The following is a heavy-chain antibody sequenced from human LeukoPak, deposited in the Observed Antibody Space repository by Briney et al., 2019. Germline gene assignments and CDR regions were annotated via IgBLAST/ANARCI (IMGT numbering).Heavy chain of an antibody. V-gene: IGHV1-8*01. CDR3: ASGAYCGGDCYSNWFGP. CDR2: MNPNSGNT. D-gene: IGHD2-21*02. CDR1: GYTFTSYD. Sequence: ASVKVSCTASGYTFTSYDINWVRQATGQGLEWMGWMNPNSGNTGYAQKFQGRVTITADKSTSTAYMELSSLRSEDTAVYYCASGAYCGGDCYSNWFGPWGQGTLVTVSS. J-gene: IGHJ5*02.